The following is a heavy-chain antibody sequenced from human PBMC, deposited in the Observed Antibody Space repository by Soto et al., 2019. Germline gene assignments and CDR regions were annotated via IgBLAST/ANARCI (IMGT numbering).Heavy chain of an antibody. D-gene: IGHD2-21*02. CDR3: ARDPGYGGNYFLLDGGMDV. CDR1: GFTFSSYD. J-gene: IGHJ6*02. Sequence: GGSLRLSCAASGFTFSSYDMHWVRQATGKGLEWVSAIGTAGDTYYPGSVKGRFTISRENAKNSLYLQMNSLRAEDTAVYYCARDPGYGGNYFLLDGGMDVWGQGTTVTVSS. V-gene: IGHV3-13*01. CDR2: IGTAGDT.